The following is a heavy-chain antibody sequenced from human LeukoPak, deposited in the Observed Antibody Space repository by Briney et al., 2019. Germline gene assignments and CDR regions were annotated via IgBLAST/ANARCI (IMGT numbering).Heavy chain of an antibody. CDR3: AKVVVGATTGAFDI. Sequence: PGGSLRLSCGAPGFTFSSYAMSWVRQAPGKGLEWVSAISGSGGSTYYADSVKGRFTISRDNSKNTLYLQMNSLRAEDTAVYYCAKVVVGATTGAFDIWGQGTMVTVSS. D-gene: IGHD1-26*01. CDR2: ISGSGGST. CDR1: GFTFSSYA. J-gene: IGHJ3*02. V-gene: IGHV3-23*01.